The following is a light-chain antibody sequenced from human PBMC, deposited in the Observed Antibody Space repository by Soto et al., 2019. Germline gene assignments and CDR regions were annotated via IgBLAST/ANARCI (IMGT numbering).Light chain of an antibody. CDR2: DAS. J-gene: IGKJ2*01. CDR3: QQRSNWLPYT. Sequence: EIVLTQSPATLSLSPGERATLSCRASQSVSSYLAWYQQKPGQAPRLLIYDASNRATGIPARLSCSGSGTDFTLTISSLEPEDFAVYYCQQRSNWLPYTFGQGTKLEIK. V-gene: IGKV3-11*01. CDR1: QSVSSY.